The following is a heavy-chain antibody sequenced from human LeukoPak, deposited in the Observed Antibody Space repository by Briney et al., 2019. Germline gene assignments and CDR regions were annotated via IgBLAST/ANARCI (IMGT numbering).Heavy chain of an antibody. CDR1: GFTFSTSA. J-gene: IGHJ4*02. CDR3: AKVPGPPCY. CDR2: IRYDGSNK. V-gene: IGHV3-30*02. Sequence: GGSLRLSCAASGFTFSTSAMNWVRQAPGKGLEWVAFIRYDGSNKYYADSVKGRFTISRDNSKNTLYLQMNSLRAEDTAVYYCAKVPGPPCYWGQGTLVTVSS. D-gene: IGHD1-14*01.